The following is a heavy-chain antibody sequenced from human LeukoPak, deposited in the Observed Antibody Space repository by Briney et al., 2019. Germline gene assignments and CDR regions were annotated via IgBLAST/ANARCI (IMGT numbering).Heavy chain of an antibody. CDR1: GFTFSSYA. J-gene: IGHJ4*02. CDR2: ISGSGGST. CDR3: AKEKSLLYSSSWYPFDY. V-gene: IGHV3-23*01. D-gene: IGHD6-13*01. Sequence: GGSLRLSCAASGFTFSSYAMSWVRQAPGKGLEWVSAISGSGGSTYYADSVKGRFTISRDNSKNTLYLQMNSLRAEDTAVYYCAKEKSLLYSSSWYPFDYWGQGTLVTVSS.